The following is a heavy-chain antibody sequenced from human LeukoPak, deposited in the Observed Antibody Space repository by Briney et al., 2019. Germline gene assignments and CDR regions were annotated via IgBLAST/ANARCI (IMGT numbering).Heavy chain of an antibody. CDR3: ARHLRPPPDKKQRYCSGGSCPRMFDY. J-gene: IGHJ4*02. V-gene: IGHV4-39*01. CDR2: IYYSGST. CDR1: GGSISSSSYY. Sequence: PSETLSLTCTVSGGSISSSSYYWGWIRQPPGKGLEWIGSIYYSGSTYYNPSLKSRVTISVDTSKNQFSLKLSSVTAADTAVYYCARHLRPPPDKKQRYCSGGSCPRMFDYWGQGTLVTVSS. D-gene: IGHD2-15*01.